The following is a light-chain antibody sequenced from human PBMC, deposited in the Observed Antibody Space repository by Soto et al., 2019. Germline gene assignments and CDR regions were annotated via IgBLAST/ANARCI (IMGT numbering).Light chain of an antibody. J-gene: IGKJ5*01. CDR3: QKYNSAPFT. V-gene: IGKV3-20*01. CDR2: NAS. Sequence: EIVLTQSPGTLSLSPGERATLSCRASQSVSSSYLAWYQQKPGQAPRLLIYNASSRATGIPDRFSGSGSGTDFTLTISSLQPEDVATYYCQKYNSAPFTFGQGTRLEI. CDR1: QSVSSSY.